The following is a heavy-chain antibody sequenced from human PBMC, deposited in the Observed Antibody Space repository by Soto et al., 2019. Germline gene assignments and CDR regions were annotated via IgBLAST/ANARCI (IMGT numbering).Heavy chain of an antibody. CDR1: GFTFSTYS. J-gene: IGHJ4*02. Sequence: GGSLRLSCAASGFTFSTYSMNWVRQSPGKGLEWVSSISGSGNYTHYADFLRGRFTISRDNAKTSLYLQMNSLRAEDTAVYYCAREGINNYNEYYFDSWGQGTVVTVSS. CDR3: AREGINNYNEYYFDS. D-gene: IGHD4-4*01. CDR2: ISGSGNYT. V-gene: IGHV3-21*01.